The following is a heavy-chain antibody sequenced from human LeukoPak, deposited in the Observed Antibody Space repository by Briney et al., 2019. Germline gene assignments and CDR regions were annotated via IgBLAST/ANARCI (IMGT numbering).Heavy chain of an antibody. D-gene: IGHD1-26*01. Sequence: GGSLRLSCAASGFTFSSYEMNWVRQAPGKGLEWVSYISSSGSTIYYADSVKGRFTISRDNAKNSLYLQMNSLRAEDTAVYYCAEDGREQGDGDAFDIWGQGTMVTVSS. CDR1: GFTFSSYE. V-gene: IGHV3-48*03. J-gene: IGHJ3*02. CDR2: ISSSGSTI. CDR3: AEDGREQGDGDAFDI.